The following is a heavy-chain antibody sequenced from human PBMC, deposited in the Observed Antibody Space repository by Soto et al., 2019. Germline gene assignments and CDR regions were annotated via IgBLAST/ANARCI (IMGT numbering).Heavy chain of an antibody. CDR2: ISGSGDST. V-gene: IGHV3-23*01. Sequence: GGSLRLSCAASGFTFSSYAMSWVRQAPGKGLEWVSAISGSGDSTYYADSVKGRFTISRDNSKNTLYLQMNSLRAEDTAVYYCAKDHRYFDWLLHPFDAFDIWGQGTMVTVSS. D-gene: IGHD3-9*01. CDR1: GFTFSSYA. CDR3: AKDHRYFDWLLHPFDAFDI. J-gene: IGHJ3*02.